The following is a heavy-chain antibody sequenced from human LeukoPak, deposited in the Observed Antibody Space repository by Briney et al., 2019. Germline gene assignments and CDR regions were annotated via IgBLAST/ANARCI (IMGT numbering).Heavy chain of an antibody. J-gene: IGHJ4*02. CDR2: IYYSGST. Sequence: PSQTLSLTCTVSGGSISSGGYYWSWIRQHPGKGLEWIGYIYYSGSTYYNPSLKSRVTISVDTSKNQFSLKLSSVTAADTAVYYCARAGGYCSSTSCNTLPVDYWGQGTLVTVSS. D-gene: IGHD2-2*01. V-gene: IGHV4-31*03. CDR3: ARAGGYCSSTSCNTLPVDY. CDR1: GGSISSGGYY.